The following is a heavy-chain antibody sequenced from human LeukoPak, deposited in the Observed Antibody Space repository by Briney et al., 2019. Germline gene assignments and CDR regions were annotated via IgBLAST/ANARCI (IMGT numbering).Heavy chain of an antibody. CDR1: GGSISSSSYY. CDR2: IYYTGST. D-gene: IGHD5-12*01. J-gene: IGHJ6*03. CDR3: ARLSGYGLHYYYYMDV. Sequence: PSETLSLTCTVSGGSISSSSYYWGWIRQPPGKGLEWIGSIYYTGSTYYNPSLKSRVTISIDTSKSQFSLKLSSVTAADTAVYYCARLSGYGLHYYYYMDVWGSGTTVTVSS. V-gene: IGHV4-39*07.